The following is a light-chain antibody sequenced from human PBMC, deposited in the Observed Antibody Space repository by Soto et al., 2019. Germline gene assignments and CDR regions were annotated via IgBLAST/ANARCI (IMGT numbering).Light chain of an antibody. CDR1: ESVHRN. J-gene: IGKJ3*01. CDR3: QQYSNWPPT. CDR2: YAS. Sequence: EVVMTQSPATLSVSPGERVTLSCSASESVHRNLAWYQQKPGQGPSLLIYYASTRATGVPDRFTGSGSGTEFTLTISSLQSEDFGVYHCQQYSNWPPTFGPGTKVEIK. V-gene: IGKV3-15*01.